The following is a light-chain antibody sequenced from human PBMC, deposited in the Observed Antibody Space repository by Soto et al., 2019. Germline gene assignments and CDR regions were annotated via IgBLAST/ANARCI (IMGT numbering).Light chain of an antibody. Sequence: EIVMTQSPATLSVSPGERATLSCRASQSVSSYLAWYQQKPGQAPRLLVYGASTGATGIPARFSGSGSGTDFTLTISRLEPEDFAVYYCHQYGSSPATFGQGTKVDI. CDR2: GAS. CDR3: HQYGSSPAT. V-gene: IGKV3-20*01. J-gene: IGKJ1*01. CDR1: QSVSSY.